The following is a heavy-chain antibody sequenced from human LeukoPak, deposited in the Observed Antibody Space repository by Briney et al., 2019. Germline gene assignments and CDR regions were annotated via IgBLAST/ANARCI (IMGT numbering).Heavy chain of an antibody. V-gene: IGHV1-69*04. J-gene: IGHJ4*02. CDR3: ARGGVVPAAIDY. CDR2: IIPILGIA. D-gene: IGHD2-2*01. CDR1: GGTFSSYA. Sequence: SVKVSCKASGGTFSSYAISWVRQAPGQGLEWMGRIIPILGIANYAQKFQGRVTITADKSTSTAYMELSSLRSEDTAVYYCARGGVVPAAIDYWGREPWSPSPQ.